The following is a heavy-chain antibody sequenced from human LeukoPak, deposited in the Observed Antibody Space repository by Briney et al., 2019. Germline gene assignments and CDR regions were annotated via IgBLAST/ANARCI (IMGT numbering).Heavy chain of an antibody. Sequence: GGSLRLSCVASGFTLRSYVMNWVRQAPGKGLEWVSYISSSGSTIYYADSVKGRFTISRDNAKNSLYLQMNSLRAEDTAVYYCARKGATPPDYWGQGTLVTVSS. CDR3: ARKGATPPDY. V-gene: IGHV3-48*04. CDR1: GFTLRSYV. CDR2: ISSSGSTI. J-gene: IGHJ4*02. D-gene: IGHD1-26*01.